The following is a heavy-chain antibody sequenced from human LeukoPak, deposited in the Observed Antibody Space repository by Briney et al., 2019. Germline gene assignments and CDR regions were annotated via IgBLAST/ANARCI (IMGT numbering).Heavy chain of an antibody. Sequence: GGSLRLSCAASGFTFDDYTMHWVRQAPGKGLEWVSLISWDGGSTYYADSVKGRFTISRDNSKNSQYLQMNSLRTEDTALYYCAKDERGYSYGAPDYWGQGTLVTVSS. V-gene: IGHV3-43*01. CDR3: AKDERGYSYGAPDY. D-gene: IGHD5-18*01. CDR2: ISWDGGST. J-gene: IGHJ4*02. CDR1: GFTFDDYT.